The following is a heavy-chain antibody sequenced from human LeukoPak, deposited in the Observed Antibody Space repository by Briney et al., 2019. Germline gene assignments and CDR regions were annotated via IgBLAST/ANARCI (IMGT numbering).Heavy chain of an antibody. CDR2: ISWNSGSI. V-gene: IGHV3-9*01. CDR3: ARFIASPGPDAFDI. D-gene: IGHD6-13*01. CDR1: GFTFDDYA. Sequence: GGSLRLSCAASGFTFDDYAMHWVRQAPGKGLEWVSGISWNSGSIGYADSVKGRFTISRDNARNSVYLQMNSLRADETAVYFCARFIASPGPDAFDIWGQGTLVTVSS. J-gene: IGHJ3*02.